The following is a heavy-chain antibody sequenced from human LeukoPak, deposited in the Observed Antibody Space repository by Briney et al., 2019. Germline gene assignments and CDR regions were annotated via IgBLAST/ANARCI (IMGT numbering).Heavy chain of an antibody. D-gene: IGHD1-14*01. V-gene: IGHV3-7*01. CDR1: GFTFSNYW. J-gene: IGHJ4*02. Sequence: PGGSLRLSCEGSGFTFSNYWMGWVRQAPGKGLQWVANIKTDGSEKYYVDSVKGRFTISRDNAKNSLYLQMNSLRAEDTALYYCARDSPEGYYFDYWGQGTLVTVSS. CDR3: ARDSPEGYYFDY. CDR2: IKTDGSEK.